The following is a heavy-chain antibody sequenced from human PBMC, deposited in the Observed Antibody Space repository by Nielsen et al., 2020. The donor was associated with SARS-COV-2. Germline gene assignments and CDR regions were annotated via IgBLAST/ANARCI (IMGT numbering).Heavy chain of an antibody. V-gene: IGHV6-1*01. Sequence: SETLSLTCAISGDSVSTNSAAWNWIRQSPSRGLEWLGRTYYTSTSKWYNDYAVPVKSRITINPDTSKNQFSLQLNSVTPEDTAVYYCAREIVDTAMVLDDYYYGMDVWGQGTTVTVSS. J-gene: IGHJ6*02. CDR1: GDSVSTNSAA. CDR2: TYYTSTSKWYN. D-gene: IGHD5-18*01. CDR3: AREIVDTAMVLDDYYYGMDV.